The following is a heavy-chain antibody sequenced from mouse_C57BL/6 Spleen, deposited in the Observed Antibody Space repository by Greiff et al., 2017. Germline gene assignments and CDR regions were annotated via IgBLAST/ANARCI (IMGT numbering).Heavy chain of an antibody. V-gene: IGHV1-62-2*01. CDR3: ARNEGDYDWLAY. Sequence: QVQLQQSGAELVKPGASVKLSCKASGYTFTEYNMHWVKQRHGQGLEWIGWFNPGSGSIKYNEKFKDKATLTVDKSSSTAYMELSSITSEDSAIYVCARNEGDYDWLAYWGQGTLVTVSA. CDR1: GYTFTEYN. D-gene: IGHD2-4*01. J-gene: IGHJ3*01. CDR2: FNPGSGSI.